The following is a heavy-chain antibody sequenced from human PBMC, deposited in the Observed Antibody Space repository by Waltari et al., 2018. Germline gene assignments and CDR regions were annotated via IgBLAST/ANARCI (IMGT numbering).Heavy chain of an antibody. CDR3: AKTYCSSTSCYPEYYGMDV. J-gene: IGHJ6*02. CDR1: GFTFDDYA. CDR2: ISWDGGST. D-gene: IGHD2-2*01. Sequence: EVQLVESGGVVVQPGGSLRLSCAASGFTFDDYAMHWVRQAPGKGLEWVSLISWDGGSTYYADSVNGRCTISRDNSKNSLYLQMNSLRAEDTALYYCAKTYCSSTSCYPEYYGMDVWGQGTTVTVSS. V-gene: IGHV3-43D*04.